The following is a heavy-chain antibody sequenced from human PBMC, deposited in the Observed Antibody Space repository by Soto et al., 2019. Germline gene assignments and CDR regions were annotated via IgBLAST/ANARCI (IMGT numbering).Heavy chain of an antibody. D-gene: IGHD2-15*01. Sequence: EVQLLESGGGLVQPGGSLRLSCTASGFTFSDHAMTWVRQAPGKGLEWVSGISGGGSGAYYADSVKGRFTVSRANSKNTLFLQMDSLRAEDTAVYYCAIDLWWYTHWGQGTLVTLSS. J-gene: IGHJ4*02. V-gene: IGHV3-23*01. CDR2: ISGGGSGA. CDR3: AIDLWWYTH. CDR1: GFTFSDHA.